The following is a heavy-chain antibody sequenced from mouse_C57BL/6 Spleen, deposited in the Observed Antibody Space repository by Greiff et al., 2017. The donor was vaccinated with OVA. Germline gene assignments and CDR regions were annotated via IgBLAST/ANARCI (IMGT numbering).Heavy chain of an antibody. Sequence: VQLQQPGAELVMPGASVKLSCKASGYTFTSYWMHWVKQRPGQGLEWIGEIDPSDSYTNYNQKFTGKSTLTLDKSSSPAYMQLSSLTSEDSAVYFCALIYYDYPAWFAYWGQGTLVTVSA. CDR2: IDPSDSYT. V-gene: IGHV1-69*01. CDR3: ALIYYDYPAWFAY. J-gene: IGHJ3*01. D-gene: IGHD2-4*01. CDR1: GYTFTSYW.